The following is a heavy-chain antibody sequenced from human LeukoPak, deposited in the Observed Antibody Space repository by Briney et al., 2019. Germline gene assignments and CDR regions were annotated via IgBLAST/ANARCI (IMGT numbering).Heavy chain of an antibody. D-gene: IGHD3-3*01. V-gene: IGHV4-34*01. Sequence: SETLSLTCAVYSGSYNGYYWRWMRQSPGKGGEWLGEIYHSGSTNYNPSLKDRVTISLDTSKNQSSLTLSSVTAADTAVYYCARGHRPIWSGYCCWFDPWGQGTLVTVSS. CDR3: ARGHRPIWSGYCCWFDP. CDR2: IYHSGST. CDR1: SGSYNGYY. J-gene: IGHJ5*02.